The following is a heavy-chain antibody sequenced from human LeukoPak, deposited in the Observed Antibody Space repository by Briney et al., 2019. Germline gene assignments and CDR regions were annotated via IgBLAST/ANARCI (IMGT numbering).Heavy chain of an antibody. V-gene: IGHV1-18*01. Sequence: ASVKVSCKASGYTFTSYAISWVRQAPGQGLEWMGWISGQNDDTNYAQRLQGRVTMTTDTSTSTAYMELRSLRSDDTAVYYCARAGYCSGGSCYPYYYYYYMDVWGKGTTVTVSS. CDR1: GYTFTSYA. J-gene: IGHJ6*03. CDR3: ARAGYCSGGSCYPYYYYYYMDV. D-gene: IGHD2-15*01. CDR2: ISGQNDDT.